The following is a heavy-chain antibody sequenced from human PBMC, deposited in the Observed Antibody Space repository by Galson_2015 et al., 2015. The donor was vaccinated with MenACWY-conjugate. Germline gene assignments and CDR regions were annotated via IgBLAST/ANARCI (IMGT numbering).Heavy chain of an antibody. CDR3: TSRLIGVIAAFDY. CDR1: GFRFGDYT. Sequence: GFRFGDYTLSWVRQAPGKGLEWVGFIRSKGFGETTEYAAPVKDRFTISRDDSTRIAYLQMNSLKTDDTAVYYCTSRLIGVIAAFDYWGQGTLVTVSS. D-gene: IGHD3-22*01. J-gene: IGHJ4*02. V-gene: IGHV3-49*04. CDR2: IRSKGFGETT.